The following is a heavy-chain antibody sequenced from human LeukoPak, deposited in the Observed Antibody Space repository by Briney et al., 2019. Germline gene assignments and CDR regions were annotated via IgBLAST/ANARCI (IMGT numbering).Heavy chain of an antibody. J-gene: IGHJ5*02. CDR3: ARELLRGINWFDP. Sequence: GGSLRLSCAASGFTFSSYAMSWVRQAPGKGLGWVSTISGSGGNTYYADSVKGRFTISRDNSKNTLYLQMNSLRAEDTAVYYCARELLRGINWFDPWGQGTLVTVSS. CDR2: ISGSGGNT. D-gene: IGHD3-10*01. V-gene: IGHV3-23*01. CDR1: GFTFSSYA.